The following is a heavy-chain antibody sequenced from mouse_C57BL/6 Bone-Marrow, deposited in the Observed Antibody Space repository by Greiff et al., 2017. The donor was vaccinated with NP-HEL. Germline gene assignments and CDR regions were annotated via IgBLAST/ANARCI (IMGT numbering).Heavy chain of an antibody. CDR1: GFNITDDY. Sequence: VQLQQSGAELVRPGASVKLSCTASGFNITDDYMHWVKQRPEQGLEWIGWIDPENGDTEYASKFQGKATITADTSSNTAYLQLSSLTSEDTAVYYCTTGSNLDYWGRGTTLTVSS. CDR2: IDPENGDT. V-gene: IGHV14-4*01. CDR3: TTGSNLDY. D-gene: IGHD2-5*01. J-gene: IGHJ2*01.